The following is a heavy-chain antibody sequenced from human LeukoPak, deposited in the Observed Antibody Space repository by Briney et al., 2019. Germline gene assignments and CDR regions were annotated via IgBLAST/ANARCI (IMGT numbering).Heavy chain of an antibody. CDR3: ARSSEYYGSGSYTFDY. J-gene: IGHJ4*02. Sequence: ASVTVSCKASGYTFTSYNIHWVRLATGQGLEWMGWINPDSDNTDYAQKFQARVTITRNTSISTAYMELSSLRSEDTAVYYCARSSEYYGSGSYTFDYWGQGTLVTVSS. D-gene: IGHD3-10*01. V-gene: IGHV1-8*01. CDR1: GYTFTSYN. CDR2: INPDSDNT.